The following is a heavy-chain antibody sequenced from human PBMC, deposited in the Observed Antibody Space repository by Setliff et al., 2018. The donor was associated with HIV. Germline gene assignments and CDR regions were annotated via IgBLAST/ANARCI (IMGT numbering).Heavy chain of an antibody. CDR1: GYTFSDYA. Sequence: PGGSLRLSCAASGYTFSDYAMSWVRQAPGKGLEWVSSISGSGGSTYYADSVKGRFTISRDNSKNTLYLQMNSLRAEDTAVYYCAKGTLHYYDSSGYYTAFDCWGQGTLVTVSS. CDR2: ISGSGGST. J-gene: IGHJ4*02. CDR3: AKGTLHYYDSSGYYTAFDC. D-gene: IGHD3-22*01. V-gene: IGHV3-23*01.